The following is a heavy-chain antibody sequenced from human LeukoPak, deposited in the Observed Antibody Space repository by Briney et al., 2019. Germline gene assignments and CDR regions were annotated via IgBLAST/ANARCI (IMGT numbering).Heavy chain of an antibody. CDR2: IKQDGSEK. D-gene: IGHD5-12*01. CDR1: GFTFSSYW. V-gene: IGHV3-7*01. CDR3: ARDRRLRYFDY. J-gene: IGHJ4*02. Sequence: GGSLRLSCAASGFTFSSYWMSGVRQAPGKGLEWVANIKQDGSEKYYVDSVKGRFTISRDNAKKSLYLQMNSLRAEDTAVYYCARDRRLRYFDYWGQGTLVTVSS.